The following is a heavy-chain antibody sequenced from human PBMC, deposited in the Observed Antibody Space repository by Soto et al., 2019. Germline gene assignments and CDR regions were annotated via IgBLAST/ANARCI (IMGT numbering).Heavy chain of an antibody. CDR2: ISSNGGTT. CDR3: VRRVSGNSYY. D-gene: IGHD3-10*01. CDR1: GFTFNNYD. V-gene: IGHV3-64*01. Sequence: EVQLAESGGNMVQPGGSLRLSCVASGFTFNNYDMHWVRQAPGKGLEYVSSISSNGGTTEYGNSVKGRFTISRDNSKNTLYLQMGSLRPEDMAVYYCVRRVSGNSYYWGQGTLVTVSS. J-gene: IGHJ4*02.